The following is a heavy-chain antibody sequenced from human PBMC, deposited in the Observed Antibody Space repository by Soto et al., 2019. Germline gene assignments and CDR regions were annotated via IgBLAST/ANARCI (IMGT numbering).Heavy chain of an antibody. J-gene: IGHJ4*02. CDR2: IIPIFGTA. CDR1: GGTFSSYA. Sequence: QVQLVQSGAEVKKPGSSVKVSCKASGGTFSSYAISWVRQAPGQGLEWMGGIIPIFGTANYAQKFQGRVTITGDESTSTAYMERSSLRSEDTAVYYCARRNNWNDPPYYFDYWGQGTLVTVSS. V-gene: IGHV1-69*12. D-gene: IGHD1-20*01. CDR3: ARRNNWNDPPYYFDY.